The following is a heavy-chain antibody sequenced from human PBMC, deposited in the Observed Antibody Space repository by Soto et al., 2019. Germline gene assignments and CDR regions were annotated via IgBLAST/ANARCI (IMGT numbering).Heavy chain of an antibody. CDR3: AKAGFLEWLSDTYYFDY. Sequence: GGSLRLSCAASGFTFSSYAMSWVRQAPGKGLEWVSAISGSGGSTYYADSVKGRFTISRDNSKNTLYLQMNSLRAEDTAVYYCAKAGFLEWLSDTYYFDYWGQGTLVTVS. CDR1: GFTFSSYA. J-gene: IGHJ4*02. CDR2: ISGSGGST. D-gene: IGHD3-3*01. V-gene: IGHV3-23*01.